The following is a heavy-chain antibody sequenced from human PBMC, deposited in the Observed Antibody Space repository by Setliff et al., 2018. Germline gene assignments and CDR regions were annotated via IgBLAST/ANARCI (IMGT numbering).Heavy chain of an antibody. Sequence: KASETLSLTCTVSGGSINNYYWSWIRQSPGKGLEWIGYIDTSGSTDYNPSLKIRVTISVDTSRNQLSLKLSSVTAADTAVYYCAKVPITKVYFYMDVWGKGTTVTVSS. J-gene: IGHJ6*03. V-gene: IGHV4-4*08. D-gene: IGHD3-10*01. CDR1: GGSINNYY. CDR2: IDTSGST. CDR3: AKVPITKVYFYMDV.